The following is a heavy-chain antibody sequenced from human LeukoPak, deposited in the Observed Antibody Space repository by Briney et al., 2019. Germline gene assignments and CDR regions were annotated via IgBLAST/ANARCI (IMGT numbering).Heavy chain of an antibody. CDR1: GFTFSSYG. D-gene: IGHD3-16*01. V-gene: IGHV3-30*03. Sequence: PGRSLRLSCAASGFTFSSYGMHWVRQAPGKGLEWVAVISYDGSNKYYADSVKGRFTISRDNSKNTLYLQMNSLKAEDTAVYYCVRVAGGNGGTIDYWGQGALVTVSS. CDR2: ISYDGSNK. J-gene: IGHJ4*02. CDR3: VRVAGGNGGTIDY.